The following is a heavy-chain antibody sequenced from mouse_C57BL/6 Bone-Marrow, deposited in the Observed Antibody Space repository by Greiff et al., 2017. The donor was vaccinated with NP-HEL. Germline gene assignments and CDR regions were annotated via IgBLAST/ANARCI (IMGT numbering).Heavy chain of an antibody. Sequence: EVKLVESGGDLVKPGGSLKLSCAASGFTFSSYGMSWVRQTPDKRLEWVATISSGGSYTYYPDSVEGRFTISRDNAKNTLYLQMSSLKSEDTAMYDCARRWDPAWFAYWGQGTLVTVSA. D-gene: IGHD4-1*01. CDR2: ISSGGSYT. V-gene: IGHV5-6*02. J-gene: IGHJ3*01. CDR1: GFTFSSYG. CDR3: ARRWDPAWFAY.